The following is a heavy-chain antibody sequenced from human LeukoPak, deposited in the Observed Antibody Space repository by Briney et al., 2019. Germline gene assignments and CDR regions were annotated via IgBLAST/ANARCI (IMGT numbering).Heavy chain of an antibody. CDR3: ARHNEGRSSSYYYYGMDV. J-gene: IGHJ6*02. D-gene: IGHD6-6*01. CDR1: GGSISSYY. Sequence: SSETLSLTCTVSGGSISSYYWSWNRQPPGKGLEWLGYIYYSGSTNYNPSLKSRVTISVDTSKTQFSLKLSSVTAADTAVYYCARHNEGRSSSYYYYGMDVWGQGTTVTVSS. V-gene: IGHV4-59*08. CDR2: IYYSGST.